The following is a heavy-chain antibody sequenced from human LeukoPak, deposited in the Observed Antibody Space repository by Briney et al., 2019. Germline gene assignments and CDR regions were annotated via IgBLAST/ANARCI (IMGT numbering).Heavy chain of an antibody. J-gene: IGHJ5*02. CDR3: ARDVQNYYDSRGYYSHNWFDP. CDR1: GGSISSGTYY. D-gene: IGHD3-22*01. Sequence: SETLSLTCTVSGGSISSGTYYWSWIRQPAGKGLEWIVRIYTSGSTNYNPSLKSRVTISVDTSKNQFSLKLSSVTAADTAVYYCARDVQNYYDSRGYYSHNWFDPWGQGTLVTVSS. V-gene: IGHV4-61*02. CDR2: IYTSGST.